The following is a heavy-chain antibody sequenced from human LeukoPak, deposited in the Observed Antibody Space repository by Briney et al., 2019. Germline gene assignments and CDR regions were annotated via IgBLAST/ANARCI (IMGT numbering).Heavy chain of an antibody. CDR1: GFTVSSNY. CDR3: ARDLAASAGEGFTDY. Sequence: PGGSLRLSCAASGFTVSSNYMSWVRQAPGKGLEWVSVIYSGGSTYYADSVKGRFTISRDNSKNTLYLQMNSLRAEDTAVYYCARDLAASAGEGFTDYWGQGTLVTVSS. CDR2: IYSGGST. V-gene: IGHV3-66*01. J-gene: IGHJ4*02.